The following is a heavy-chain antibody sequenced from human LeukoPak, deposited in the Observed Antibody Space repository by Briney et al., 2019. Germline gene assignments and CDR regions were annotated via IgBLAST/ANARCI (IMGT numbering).Heavy chain of an antibody. CDR2: FIPILGIA. Sequence: GSSVKVSCKASGGTFSSYTISWVRQAPGQGLEWMGRFIPILGIANYAHKFQGRVTITTDKSTSTAYMELSSLRSEDTAVYYCATGGYSSGYIPPILILDYWGQGTLVTVSS. J-gene: IGHJ4*02. D-gene: IGHD3-22*01. CDR1: GGTFSSYT. CDR3: ATGGYSSGYIPPILILDY. V-gene: IGHV1-69*02.